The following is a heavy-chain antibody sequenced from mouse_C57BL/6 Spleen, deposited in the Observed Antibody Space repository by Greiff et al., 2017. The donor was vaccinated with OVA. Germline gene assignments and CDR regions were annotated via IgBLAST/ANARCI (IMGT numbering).Heavy chain of an antibody. V-gene: IGHV1-55*01. CDR2: IYPGSGST. J-gene: IGHJ2*01. Sequence: QVQLKQPGAELVKPGASVKMSCKASGYTFTSYWITWVKQRPGQGLEWIGDIYPGSGSTNYNEKFKSKATLTVDTSSSTAYMQLSSLTSEDSAVYYWARTSYYGSSSESDYWGQGTTLTVSS. D-gene: IGHD1-1*01. CDR3: ARTSYYGSSSESDY. CDR1: GYTFTSYW.